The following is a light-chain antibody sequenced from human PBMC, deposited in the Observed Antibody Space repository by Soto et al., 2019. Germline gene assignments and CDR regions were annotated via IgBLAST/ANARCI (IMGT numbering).Light chain of an antibody. Sequence: QSVLTQPASVSGSPGQSITVSCTGTSSDIGDYNYVSWYQQHPGEAPKLMIFEVSNRPSGVSDRFSGSKFGNTASLTISWLQAEDEADYYCSSYTSSSTLVFGTGTKVTVL. CDR1: SSDIGDYNY. CDR2: EVS. V-gene: IGLV2-14*01. J-gene: IGLJ1*01. CDR3: SSYTSSSTLV.